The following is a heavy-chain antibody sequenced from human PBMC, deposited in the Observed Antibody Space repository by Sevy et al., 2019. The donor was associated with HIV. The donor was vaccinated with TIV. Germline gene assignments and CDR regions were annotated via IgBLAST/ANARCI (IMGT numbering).Heavy chain of an antibody. V-gene: IGHV4-39*02. CDR1: GGSVTSGDYS. D-gene: IGHD1-26*01. CDR2: IYNSEQT. J-gene: IGHJ4*02. Sequence: SETLSLTCTVSGGSVTSGDYSWGWFRQPPGKGLEWIGCIYNSEQTYYNPCLKSRVTISVDPSQNLFSLKLTSGTAADTAVYYCAQWLAATALFHSWGQGTLVTVSS. CDR3: AQWLAATALFHS.